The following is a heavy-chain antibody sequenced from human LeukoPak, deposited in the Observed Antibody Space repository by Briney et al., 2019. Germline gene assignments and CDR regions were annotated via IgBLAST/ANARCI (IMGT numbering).Heavy chain of an antibody. J-gene: IGHJ5*02. CDR2: INPNSGGT. Sequence: ASVKVSCKASGYTFTGCYMHWVRQAPGQGLEWMGWINPNSGGTNYAQKFQGRVTMTRETSISTAYMELSRLRSDDTAVYYCARDKEYSSSWYVWFDPWGQGTLVTVSS. D-gene: IGHD6-13*01. CDR3: ARDKEYSSSWYVWFDP. CDR1: GYTFTGCY. V-gene: IGHV1-2*02.